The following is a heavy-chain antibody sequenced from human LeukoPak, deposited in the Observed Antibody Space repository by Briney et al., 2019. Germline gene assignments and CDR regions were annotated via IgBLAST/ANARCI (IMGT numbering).Heavy chain of an antibody. J-gene: IGHJ4*02. Sequence: GGSLRLSCAVSGFTFSSYGMHWVRQAPGKGLEWVAVISYVGSNKYYADSVKGRFTLSRDNSKNTLYLQMNSVRAEDTAVYYCAKDMVYSNYDYWGQGTLVTVSS. CDR3: AKDMVYSNYDY. CDR1: GFTFSSYG. CDR2: ISYVGSNK. D-gene: IGHD4-11*01. V-gene: IGHV3-30*18.